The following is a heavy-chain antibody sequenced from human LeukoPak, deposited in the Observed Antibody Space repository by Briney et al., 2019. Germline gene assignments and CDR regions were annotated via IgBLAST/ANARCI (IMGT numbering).Heavy chain of an antibody. D-gene: IGHD6-19*01. CDR2: ISSSGSTI. CDR1: GFTFSSYE. Sequence: PGGSLRLSCAASGFTFSSYEMNWVRQAPGKGLERVSYISSSGSTIYYADSVKGRFTISRDNAKNSLYLQMNSLRAEDTAVYYCARPIAVAGTGYWGQGTLVTVSS. CDR3: ARPIAVAGTGY. J-gene: IGHJ4*02. V-gene: IGHV3-48*03.